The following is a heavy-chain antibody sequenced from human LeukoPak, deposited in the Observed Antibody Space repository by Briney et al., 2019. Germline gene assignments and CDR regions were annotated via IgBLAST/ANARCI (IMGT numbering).Heavy chain of an antibody. CDR1: AYTFTGYY. CDR2: INPNSGGT. D-gene: IGHD2-15*01. V-gene: IGHV1-2*02. Sequence: ASVTVSCKPSAYTFTGYYMHWVRQAPGQGLEWMGWINPNSGGTNYAQKFQGRVTITRDTSISTAYMELSRLRSDETAVYYCAREWGEGVVVVAAIYGMDVWGQGTTVTVSS. CDR3: AREWGEGVVVVAAIYGMDV. J-gene: IGHJ6*02.